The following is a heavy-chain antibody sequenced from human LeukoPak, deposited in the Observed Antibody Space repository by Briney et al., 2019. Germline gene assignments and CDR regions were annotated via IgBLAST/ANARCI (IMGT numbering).Heavy chain of an antibody. Sequence: GGCLRLSCAASGFTFSRYTMHWVRQAPGKRLEYFSAINSNGRSTYYADSVKGRFTLSRDNSRNTLYLQMGSLRIEDTAVYYCARELDGSGSFDYWGQGTLVTVSS. V-gene: IGHV3-64*02. D-gene: IGHD3-10*01. J-gene: IGHJ4*02. CDR3: ARELDGSGSFDY. CDR1: GFTFSRYT. CDR2: INSNGRST.